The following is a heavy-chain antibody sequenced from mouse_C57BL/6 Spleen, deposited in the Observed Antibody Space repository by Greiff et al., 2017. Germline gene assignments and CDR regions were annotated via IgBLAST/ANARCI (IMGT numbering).Heavy chain of an antibody. Sequence: VMLVESGGDLVKPGGSLKLSCAASGFTFSSYGMSWVRQTPDKRLEWVATISSGGSYTYYPDSVKGRFTISRDNAKNTLYLQMSSLKSEDTAMYYCARRDGNWYFDVWGTGTTVTVSS. J-gene: IGHJ1*03. CDR1: GFTFSSYG. CDR2: ISSGGSYT. CDR3: ARRDGNWYFDV. D-gene: IGHD2-1*01. V-gene: IGHV5-6*02.